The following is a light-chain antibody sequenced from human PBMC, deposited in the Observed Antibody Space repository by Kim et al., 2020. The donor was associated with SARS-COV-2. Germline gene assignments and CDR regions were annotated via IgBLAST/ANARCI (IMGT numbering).Light chain of an antibody. Sequence: SQGERATLSCRASQSVSSSYLAWYQQKPGQAPRILIYGASSRATGIPDRFSGSGSGTDFTLTISRLEPEDFAVYYCQQYGSSPWTFGQGTKVDIK. V-gene: IGKV3-20*01. CDR3: QQYGSSPWT. J-gene: IGKJ1*01. CDR2: GAS. CDR1: QSVSSSY.